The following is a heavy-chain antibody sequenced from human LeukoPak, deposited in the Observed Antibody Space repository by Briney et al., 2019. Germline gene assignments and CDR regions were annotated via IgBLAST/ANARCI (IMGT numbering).Heavy chain of an antibody. CDR3: ARDRWDDISSWSGSFDY. Sequence: PSETLSLTCTAPGGSVSSYFWSWIRQPAGKGLEWIGRVSTNGNTDYNPSLKSRVTMSVDTSKNQFSLKVNSVTAADTAVYYCARDRWDDISSWSGSFDYWGQGTLVTVSS. D-gene: IGHD6-13*01. CDR2: VSTNGNT. J-gene: IGHJ4*02. V-gene: IGHV4-4*07. CDR1: GGSVSSYF.